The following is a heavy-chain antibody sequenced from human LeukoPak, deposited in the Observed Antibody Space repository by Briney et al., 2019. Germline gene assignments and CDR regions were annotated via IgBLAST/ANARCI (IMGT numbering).Heavy chain of an antibody. Sequence: PSETLSLTCAVYGGSFSGYYWSWIRQPPGKGLEWIGEINHSGSTNYNPSLKSRVTISVDTSKNQFSLKLSSVTAADTAVYYCARERGNSGYDYGIDYWGQGTLVTVSS. CDR1: GGSFSGYY. J-gene: IGHJ4*02. V-gene: IGHV4-34*01. CDR2: INHSGST. D-gene: IGHD5-12*01. CDR3: ARERGNSGYDYGIDY.